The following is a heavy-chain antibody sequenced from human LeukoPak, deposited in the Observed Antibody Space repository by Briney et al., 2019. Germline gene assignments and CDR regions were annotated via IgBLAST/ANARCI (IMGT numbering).Heavy chain of an antibody. V-gene: IGHV3-23*01. J-gene: IGHJ6*03. CDR3: AKDLSRITIFGVVLRYYYMDV. CDR2: VSGSGDTT. Sequence: GGSLRLSCVASGFTLNSYAMTWVRQAPGKGLEWVADVSGSGDTTDYADSVKGRFTISRDNSKKTLFLQMNSLRAEDTAVYYCAKDLSRITIFGVVLRYYYMDVWGKGTTVTLSS. D-gene: IGHD3-3*01. CDR1: GFTLNSYA.